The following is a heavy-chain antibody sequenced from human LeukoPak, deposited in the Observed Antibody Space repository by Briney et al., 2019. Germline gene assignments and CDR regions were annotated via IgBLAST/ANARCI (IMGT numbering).Heavy chain of an antibody. D-gene: IGHD3-10*01. J-gene: IGHJ3*02. CDR1: GFTFNTYG. CDR2: ITSGGLYT. Sequence: GGSLRLSCAASGFTFNTYGMNWVRQAPGRGLEWVSSITSGGLYTYYTDSVKGRFTISRDNAKSSLYLQMSSLRAEDTAVYYCARLYGSGYDAFDIWGQGTMVTVSS. CDR3: ARLYGSGYDAFDI. V-gene: IGHV3-21*01.